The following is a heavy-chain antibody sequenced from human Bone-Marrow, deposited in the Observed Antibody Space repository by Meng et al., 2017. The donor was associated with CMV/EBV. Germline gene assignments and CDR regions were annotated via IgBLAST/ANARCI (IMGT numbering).Heavy chain of an antibody. CDR2: ISAYSGNT. CDR3: ARDYVVRKVYSAY. V-gene: IGHV1-18*01. J-gene: IGHJ4*02. CDR1: GYTFSNYG. D-gene: IGHD3-10*01. Sequence: ASVKVSCKGSGYTFSNYGFSWVRQAPGQGPEWMGWISAYSGNTNYAQKFQGRLTLTTDVSTSTAYMELRGLRFDDTAVYYCARDYVVRKVYSAYWGRGTLVTVSS.